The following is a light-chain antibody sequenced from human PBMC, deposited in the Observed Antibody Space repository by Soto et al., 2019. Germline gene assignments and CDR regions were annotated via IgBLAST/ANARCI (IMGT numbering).Light chain of an antibody. Sequence: DIVMTQSPDSLAVSLGERATINCKSSQGVLNSSNNKNYLAWYQQKPGQPPKLLIYWASTRESGVPDRFSGSGSGTDFTLTISSLQAEDVAVYYCQQYYSTLYTFGQGTKLEIK. V-gene: IGKV4-1*01. J-gene: IGKJ2*01. CDR2: WAS. CDR3: QQYYSTLYT. CDR1: QGVLNSSNNKNY.